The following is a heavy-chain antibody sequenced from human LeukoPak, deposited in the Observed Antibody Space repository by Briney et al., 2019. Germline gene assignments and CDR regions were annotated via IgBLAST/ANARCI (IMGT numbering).Heavy chain of an antibody. CDR1: GFTFSNYA. CDR3: ARDPWSLDY. V-gene: IGHV3-64D*06. CDR2: IRSIGGST. Sequence: GGSLRLSCSASGFTFSNYAMHWVRQAPGKGLEYVSTIRSIGGSTYYADSVKGRFTISRDNSKNTLYLQMSSLRAEDTAVYYCARDPWSLDYWGQGTLVTVSS. J-gene: IGHJ4*02. D-gene: IGHD2-15*01.